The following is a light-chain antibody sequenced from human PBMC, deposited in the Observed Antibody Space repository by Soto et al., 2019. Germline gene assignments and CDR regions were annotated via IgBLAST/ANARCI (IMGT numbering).Light chain of an antibody. J-gene: IGKJ2*01. Sequence: DIPMTQSPSTLSASVGDRVTITCRASQSISSWLAWYQQKPGKAPNLLIYKASSLESGVPSRFSGSGSGTEFTLTISSLQPDDFATYYCQQYNSSPYTFGQGTKLEIK. CDR2: KAS. V-gene: IGKV1-5*03. CDR3: QQYNSSPYT. CDR1: QSISSW.